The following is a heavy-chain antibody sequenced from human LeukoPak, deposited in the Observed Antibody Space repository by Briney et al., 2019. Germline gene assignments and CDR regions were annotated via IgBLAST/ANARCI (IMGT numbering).Heavy chain of an antibody. D-gene: IGHD3-10*01. J-gene: IGHJ4*02. CDR2: MNPNSGNT. CDR3: ARRDYYGSGSYYNYLLGY. V-gene: IGHV1-8*01. Sequence: ASVKVSCKASGYTFTSYDINWVRQATGQGLEWMGWMNPNSGNTGYAQKFQGRVTMTRNTSISTAYMELSSLRSEDTAVYYCARRDYYGSGSYYNYLLGYWGQGTLVTVSS. CDR1: GYTFTSYD.